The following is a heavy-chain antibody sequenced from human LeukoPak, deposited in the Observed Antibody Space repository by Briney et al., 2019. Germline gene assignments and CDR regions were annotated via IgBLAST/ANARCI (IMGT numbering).Heavy chain of an antibody. CDR1: GFTFDDYA. J-gene: IGHJ6*02. CDR2: ISGEGGST. Sequence: PGGSLRLSCAASGFTFDDYAMHWVRQAPGKGLEWVSLISGEGGSTYYADSVKGRFTISRDNSKNSLYLQVNSLRTEDTALYYCAKDMTAWLGYYYYYGMDVWGQGTTVTVSS. CDR3: AKDMTAWLGYYYYYGMDV. V-gene: IGHV3-43*02. D-gene: IGHD6-19*01.